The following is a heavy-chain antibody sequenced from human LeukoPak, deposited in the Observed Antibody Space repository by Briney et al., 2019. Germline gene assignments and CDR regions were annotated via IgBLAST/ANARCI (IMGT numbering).Heavy chain of an antibody. CDR1: GYTFTCYY. D-gene: IGHD2-15*01. CDR2: INSKSGGT. J-gene: IGHJ1*01. V-gene: IGHV1-2*02. Sequence: ASVKVFCKASGYTFTCYYKHWVRQAPGQGLEWMGCINSKSGGTHYAQKLQGRVTMTRDTSISTHYMELSRLRSDDTAAYYCASEFGYWSGGSCYSDLTEYFQHWGQGTLVTVSS. CDR3: ASEFGYWSGGSCYSDLTEYFQH.